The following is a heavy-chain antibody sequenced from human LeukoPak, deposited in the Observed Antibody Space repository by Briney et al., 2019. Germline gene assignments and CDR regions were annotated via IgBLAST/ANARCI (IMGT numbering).Heavy chain of an antibody. D-gene: IGHD3-10*01. CDR3: ARDRPMVRGVIIRGWFDP. CDR1: GYTFTGYY. J-gene: IGHJ5*02. Sequence: ASVKVSCKASGYTFTGYYMHWVRQAPGQGLEWMGWINPNSGGTNYAQKFQGRVTMTRDTSISTAYMELSRLRSDDTAVYYCARDRPMVRGVIIRGWFDPWGQGTLVTVSS. CDR2: INPNSGGT. V-gene: IGHV1-2*02.